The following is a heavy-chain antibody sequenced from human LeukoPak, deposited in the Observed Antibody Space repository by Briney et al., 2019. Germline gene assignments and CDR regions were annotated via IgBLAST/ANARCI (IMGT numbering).Heavy chain of an antibody. CDR3: ARIQEGTYCGGDCYPGYRSFDL. D-gene: IGHD2-21*02. Sequence: GGSLRLSCTASGFPFSPYTMNWVRQAPGKGLEWISSLSGNHNYIYYADSVEGRFTISRDNAKNSLYLQMNSLGAEDTAMYFCARIQEGTYCGGDCYPGYRSFDLWGRGTLVTVSS. CDR1: GFPFSPYT. J-gene: IGHJ2*01. CDR2: LSGNHNYI. V-gene: IGHV3-21*06.